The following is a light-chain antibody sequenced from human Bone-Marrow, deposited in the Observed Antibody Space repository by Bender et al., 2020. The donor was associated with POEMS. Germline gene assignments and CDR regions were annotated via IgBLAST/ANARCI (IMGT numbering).Light chain of an antibody. CDR1: QLGDKY. Sequence: SYELTQPPSVSVSPGQTASITCSGDQLGDKYVCWYQKKPGQSPVLVIYQDTKRPSGIPERFSGSNSGNTATLTISETQAVDEADYYCQAWDSRTAVFGTGTKVTVL. V-gene: IGLV3-1*01. CDR2: QDT. CDR3: QAWDSRTAV. J-gene: IGLJ1*01.